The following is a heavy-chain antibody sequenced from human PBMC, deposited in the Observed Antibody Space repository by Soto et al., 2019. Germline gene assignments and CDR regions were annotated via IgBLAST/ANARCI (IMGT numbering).Heavy chain of an antibody. D-gene: IGHD3-22*01. CDR1: GVTVSSNC. J-gene: IGHJ4*02. CDR2: IYSGGST. CDR3: ARDSDDSSGYYLLGVYYFDY. Sequence: GAVRRSCAGCGVTVSSNCRRWVRQAQGKGLEWVSVIYSGGSTYYADSVKGRFTISRDNAKNSLYLQMNSLRAEDTAVYYCARDSDDSSGYYLLGVYYFDYWGQGTLVTVSS. V-gene: IGHV3-66*01.